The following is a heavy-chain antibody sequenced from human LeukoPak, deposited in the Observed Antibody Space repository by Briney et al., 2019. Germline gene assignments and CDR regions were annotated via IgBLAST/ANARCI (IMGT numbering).Heavy chain of an antibody. CDR1: GFTFSDYY. CDR3: ARDRGDIVVVVAATSYFDY. CDR2: ISSSGSTI. Sequence: GALRLSCAASGFTFSDYYMSWIRQAPGKGLEWVSYISSSGSTIYYADSVKGRFTISRDNAKNSLYLQMNSLRAEDTAVYYCARDRGDIVVVVAATSYFDYWGQGTLVTVSS. V-gene: IGHV3-11*01. J-gene: IGHJ4*02. D-gene: IGHD2-15*01.